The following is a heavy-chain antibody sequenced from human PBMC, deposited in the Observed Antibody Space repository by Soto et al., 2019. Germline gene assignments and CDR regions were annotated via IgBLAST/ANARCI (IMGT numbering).Heavy chain of an antibody. CDR1: GYTFTSYG. J-gene: IGHJ4*02. CDR3: ARLSQQCLAQPFDY. V-gene: IGHV1-18*01. D-gene: IGHD6-19*01. Sequence: ASVKVSCKASGYTFTSYGISWVRRAPRQGLEWMGWISAYNGNTNYAQKLQGRVTMTTDTSTSTAYMELRSLRSDDTVLYYRARLSQQCLAQPFDYWGQRTLVTVSS. CDR2: ISAYNGNT.